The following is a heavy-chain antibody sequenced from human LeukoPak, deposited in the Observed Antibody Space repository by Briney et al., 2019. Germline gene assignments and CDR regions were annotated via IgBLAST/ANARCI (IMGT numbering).Heavy chain of an antibody. J-gene: IGHJ6*04. CDR1: GGSISSSSYY. V-gene: IGHV4-39*07. D-gene: IGHD3-3*01. Sequence: PSETLSLTCTVSGGSISSSSYYWGWIRQPPGKGLEWIGQIYHSGSTNNNPSLKSRVTISLDTSKNQFSLKLSSVTAADTAVYYCARDDFGVALGGVWGIGTTVTVSS. CDR2: IYHSGST. CDR3: ARDDFGVALGGV.